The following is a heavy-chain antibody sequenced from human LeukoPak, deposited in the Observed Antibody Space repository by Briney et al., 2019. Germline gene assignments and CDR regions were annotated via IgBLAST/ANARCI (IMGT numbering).Heavy chain of an antibody. D-gene: IGHD2-15*01. CDR2: ISSSSSYI. J-gene: IGHJ5*02. V-gene: IGHV3-21*01. CDR3: ARDLGYCSGGRCYSGFGWSDP. Sequence: GGSLRLSCAASGFTFSSYSMNWVHQAPGKGLEWVSSISSSSSYIYYADSVKGRFTISRDNAKNSLYLQMNSLRAEDTAVYYCARDLGYCSGGRCYSGFGWSDPWGQGTLVTVSS. CDR1: GFTFSSYS.